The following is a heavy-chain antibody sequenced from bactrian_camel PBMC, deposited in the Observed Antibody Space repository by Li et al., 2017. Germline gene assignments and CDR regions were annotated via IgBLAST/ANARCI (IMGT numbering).Heavy chain of an antibody. J-gene: IGHJ6*01. CDR2: IDSDGGT. V-gene: IGHV3S53*01. Sequence: QVQLVESGGGSVQAGGSLRISCTASTSIRTFNLYAMGWFRQAPGKEREGVATIDSDGGTSYSAAVKGRFTISKDNAKNTLFLQMNSLTPGDTAMYYCTARYEFGLGACRGVGGLGFWGQGTQVTVS. D-gene: IGHD1*01. CDR3: TARYEFGLGACRGVGGLGF. CDR1: TSIRTFNLYA.